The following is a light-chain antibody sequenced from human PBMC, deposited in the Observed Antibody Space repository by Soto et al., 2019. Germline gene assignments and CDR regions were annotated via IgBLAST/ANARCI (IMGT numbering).Light chain of an antibody. J-gene: IGLJ3*02. V-gene: IGLV7-43*01. Sequence: QAVVTQEPSLTVSPGGTVTLTCYSSTGAVTSGYYPNWFQQKPGQAPRVLIYSTSNKHSWTPARFSGSLLGGKAALTLSGVQPEDEAEYYCLVFYDNTWVFGGGTQLTVL. CDR1: TGAVTSGYY. CDR2: STS. CDR3: LVFYDNTWV.